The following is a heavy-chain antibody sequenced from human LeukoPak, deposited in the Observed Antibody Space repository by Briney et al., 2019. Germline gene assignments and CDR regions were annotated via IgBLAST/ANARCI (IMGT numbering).Heavy chain of an antibody. V-gene: IGHV3-23*01. CDR2: ISGSGDST. CDR3: ATSKYSGSY. J-gene: IGHJ4*02. CDR1: GFTFSSYA. Sequence: GGSLRLSCAASGFTFSSYAMTWVRQAPGKGLEWVSAISGSGDSTNYADSVKGRFTISRDNSKNTLYLQMNSLRAEDTAVYYCATSKYSGSYWGQGTLVTVSS. D-gene: IGHD1-26*01.